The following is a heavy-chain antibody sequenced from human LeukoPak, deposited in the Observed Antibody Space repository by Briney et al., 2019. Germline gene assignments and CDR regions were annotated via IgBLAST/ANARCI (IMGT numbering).Heavy chain of an antibody. CDR2: IFHTGST. CDR3: ARDHSSSSEDY. V-gene: IGHV4-38-2*02. Sequence: SETLSLTCTVSGYSISSGYYWAWIRQPPGEGLEWIGSIFHTGSTYHNPSLKSRVTISVDTSKNQFSLKLNSVTAADTAVYYCARDHSSSSEDYWGQGTLVTVSS. CDR1: GYSISSGYY. D-gene: IGHD6-13*01. J-gene: IGHJ4*02.